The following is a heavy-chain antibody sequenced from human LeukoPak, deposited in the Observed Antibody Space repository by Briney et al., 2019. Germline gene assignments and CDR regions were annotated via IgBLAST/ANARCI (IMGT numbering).Heavy chain of an antibody. V-gene: IGHV3-53*01. CDR3: ARARGGWYVFDY. D-gene: IGHD6-19*01. J-gene: IGHJ4*02. CDR1: GFTVSSNY. Sequence: GGSLRLSCAASGFTVSSNYMSWVRQAPGKGLEWVSVIYGGGSTYYADSVKGRFTISRDNSKNTLYLQMNSLRAEDTAVYYCARARGGWYVFDYWGQGTLVTVSS. CDR2: IYGGGST.